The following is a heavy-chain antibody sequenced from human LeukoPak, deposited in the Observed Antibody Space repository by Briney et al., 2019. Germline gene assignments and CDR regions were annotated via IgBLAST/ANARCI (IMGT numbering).Heavy chain of an antibody. J-gene: IGHJ5*02. CDR1: GGSFSGYY. D-gene: IGHD2-2*01. Sequence: SETLSLTCAVYGGSFSGYYWSWIRQPPGKGLEWIGEINHSGSTNYNPSLKSRVTISVDTSKNQFSLKLSSVTAADTAVCYCARRSIVVVPAALGWFDPWGQGTLVTVSS. V-gene: IGHV4-34*01. CDR3: ARRSIVVVPAALGWFDP. CDR2: INHSGST.